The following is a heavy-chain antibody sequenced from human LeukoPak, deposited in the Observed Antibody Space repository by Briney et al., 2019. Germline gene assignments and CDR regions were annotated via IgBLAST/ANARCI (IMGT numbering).Heavy chain of an antibody. D-gene: IGHD4-17*01. CDR3: ARGSYGDYEEYYFDY. Sequence: SVKVSCKASGGTFSSYAISWVRQAPGQGLEWMGRITPILGIANYAQKFQGRVTITADKSTSTAYMELSSLRSEDTAVYYCARGSYGDYEEYYFDYWGQGTLVTVSS. J-gene: IGHJ4*02. CDR1: GGTFSSYA. V-gene: IGHV1-69*04. CDR2: ITPILGIA.